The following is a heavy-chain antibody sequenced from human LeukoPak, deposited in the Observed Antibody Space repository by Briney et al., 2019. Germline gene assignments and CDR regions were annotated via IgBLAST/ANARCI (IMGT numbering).Heavy chain of an antibody. J-gene: IGHJ4*02. D-gene: IGHD3-10*01. CDR2: ISGSGGST. V-gene: IGHV3-23*01. Sequence: GGSLRLSCAASGFTFSSYAMSWVRQAPGKGLEWVSAISGSGGSTYYADSVKGRFTISRDNSKNTLYLQMNSLRAEDTAVYYCAKDRGPILLWFGELFHWGQGTLVTVSS. CDR3: AKDRGPILLWFGELFH. CDR1: GFTFSSYA.